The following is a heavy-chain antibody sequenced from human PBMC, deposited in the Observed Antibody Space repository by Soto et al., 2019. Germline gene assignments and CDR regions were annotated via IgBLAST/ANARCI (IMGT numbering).Heavy chain of an antibody. CDR3: ARGNNWNYYYYYGMDV. D-gene: IGHD1-1*01. CDR1: GVSFSGYY. V-gene: IGHV4-34*01. Sequence: SETLSLTCAVYGVSFSGYYWIWIRQPPGKGLEWIGEINHSGSTNYNPSLKSRVTISVDTSKNQFSLKLSSVTAADTAVYYCARGNNWNYYYYYGMDVWGQGTTVTV. CDR2: INHSGST. J-gene: IGHJ6*02.